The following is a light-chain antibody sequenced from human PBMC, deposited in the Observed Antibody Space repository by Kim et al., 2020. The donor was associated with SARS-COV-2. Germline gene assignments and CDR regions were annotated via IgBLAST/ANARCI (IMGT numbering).Light chain of an antibody. CDR1: QSISNS. J-gene: IGKJ2*01. CDR2: KAS. V-gene: IGKV1-5*03. CDR3: QHYNTYPYT. Sequence: SASVGDRVTITCRASQSISNSMAWYQQKPGKAPNLLIYKASTLQGGVPSRFRGSRSGTDFTLSISSLQPDDFATYYCQHYNTYPYTFGQGTKLEI.